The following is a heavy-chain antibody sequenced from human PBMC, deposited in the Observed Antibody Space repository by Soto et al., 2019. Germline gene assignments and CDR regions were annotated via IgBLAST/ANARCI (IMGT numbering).Heavy chain of an antibody. CDR1: GGSISSSSYY. D-gene: IGHD3-3*02. J-gene: IGHJ5*02. Sequence: SETLSLSCTVSGGSISSSSYYWGWIRQPPGKGLEWIGSIYYSGSTYYNPSLKSRVTISVDTSKNQFSLKLSSVTAADTAVYYCASPKIAFYNWFAPWGQGTLVTVSS. V-gene: IGHV4-39*01. CDR2: IYYSGST. CDR3: ASPKIAFYNWFAP.